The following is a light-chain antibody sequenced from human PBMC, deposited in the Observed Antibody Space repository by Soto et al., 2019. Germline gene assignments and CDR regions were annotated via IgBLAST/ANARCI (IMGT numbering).Light chain of an antibody. V-gene: IGKV4-1*01. Sequence: DIVMTQSPDCLAVSLGERATINCKSSQSVLYSSNNKNYLAWYQQKPGQPPKLLIYWASTRESGVPDRFSGSGSGTDFTLTISSLQAEDVAVYYCQQYYDAPQNFGQGTKVEIK. CDR2: WAS. CDR3: QQYYDAPQN. CDR1: QSVLYSSNNKNY. J-gene: IGKJ1*01.